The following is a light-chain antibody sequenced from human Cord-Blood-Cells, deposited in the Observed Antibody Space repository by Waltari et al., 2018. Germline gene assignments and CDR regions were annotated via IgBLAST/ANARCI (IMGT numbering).Light chain of an antibody. CDR3: QQYNNWPYS. CDR1: QSVSSN. Sequence: EPVMTQSPATLSVSPRESATLSCRASQSVSSNLAWYQQKPGQAPRLLIYGASTRPTGIPARFSGSGSGTEFTLTISSLQSEDFAVYYCQQYNNWPYSFGQGTKLEIK. J-gene: IGKJ2*03. V-gene: IGKV3-15*01. CDR2: GAS.